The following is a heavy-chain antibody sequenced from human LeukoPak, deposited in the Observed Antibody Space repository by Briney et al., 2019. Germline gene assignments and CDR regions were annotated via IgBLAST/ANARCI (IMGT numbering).Heavy chain of an antibody. CDR2: IAGKTHDV. Sequence: GRSLRLSCVASGFAFDDFGMPWVRRAPGKGLEWVSGIAGKTHDVDYADSVKGRFTISGDNAKKSLYLHMTRLTIEDTALYYCAKEALGVAGGVFDPWGQGTLVTVSA. CDR1: GFAFDDFG. J-gene: IGHJ5*02. D-gene: IGHD6-19*01. CDR3: AKEALGVAGGVFDP. V-gene: IGHV3-9*01.